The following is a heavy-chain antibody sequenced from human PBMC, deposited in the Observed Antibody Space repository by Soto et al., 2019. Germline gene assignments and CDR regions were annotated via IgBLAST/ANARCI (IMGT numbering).Heavy chain of an antibody. CDR1: GGSMSEYF. CDR3: ARDGYDGSGSPYPAY. CDR2: IYYLGST. Sequence: SETLSLTCSVSGGSMSEYFWSWIRQSPGKGLEWIGYIYYLGSTDYNPPLKSRVTISVDTSKRQFSLRLTSVTAADTAVYYCARDGYDGSGSPYPAYWGPGTQVTVSS. J-gene: IGHJ4*02. V-gene: IGHV4-59*01. D-gene: IGHD3-10*01.